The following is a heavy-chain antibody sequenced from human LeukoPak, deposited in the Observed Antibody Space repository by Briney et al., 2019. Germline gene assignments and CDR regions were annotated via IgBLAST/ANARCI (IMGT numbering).Heavy chain of an antibody. CDR3: AKNRGVSISGWYLDS. CDR1: GFSFSNYA. V-gene: IGHV3-23*01. Sequence: GGSLRLSCAASGFSFSNYAMSWVRQAPGKGLGWVSTISNSDSGGSTYYPDSVKGRLTISRDNSKNTLYLQMNSLRAEDTAVYYCAKNRGVSISGWYLDSWGQGALVTVSS. J-gene: IGHJ4*02. CDR2: ISNSDSGGST. D-gene: IGHD6-25*01.